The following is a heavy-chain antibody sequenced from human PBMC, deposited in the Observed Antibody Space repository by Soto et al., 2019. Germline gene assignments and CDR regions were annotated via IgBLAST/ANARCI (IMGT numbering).Heavy chain of an antibody. D-gene: IGHD6-6*01. CDR3: TRGTARLDS. V-gene: IGHV1-46*01. CDR1: GYSFTSYY. CDR2: IHPKDGST. Sequence: ASVKVSCKASGYSFTSYYIHWVRQAPGQGLEWMGIIHPKDGSTTYAQKFQDRVTMTRDTSSSSVYMELSSLRSEDSAVYYCTRGTARLDSWGQG. J-gene: IGHJ1*01.